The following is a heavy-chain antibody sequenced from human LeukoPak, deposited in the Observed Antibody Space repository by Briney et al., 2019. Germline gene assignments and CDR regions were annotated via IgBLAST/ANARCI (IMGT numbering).Heavy chain of an antibody. CDR3: ARMCPRTWHRPGIAAAGAFDI. J-gene: IGHJ3*02. Sequence: PSETLSLTCAVYGGSFSGYYWSWIRQPPGKGLEWIGEINHSGSTNYNPSLKSRVTISVDTSKNHFSLKLSSVTAADTAVYYCARMCPRTWHRPGIAAAGAFDIWGQGTMVTVSS. CDR1: GGSFSGYY. CDR2: INHSGST. V-gene: IGHV4-34*01. D-gene: IGHD6-13*01.